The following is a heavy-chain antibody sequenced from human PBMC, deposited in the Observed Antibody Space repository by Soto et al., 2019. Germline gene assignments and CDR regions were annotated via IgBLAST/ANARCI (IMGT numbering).Heavy chain of an antibody. CDR2: IYSGGST. CDR1: GFTVSTKY. Sequence: GGSLRLSCAASGFTVSTKYMSWVRQAPGKGLEWVSVIYSGGSTYYADSVKGRFTISRDNSKNTLYLQMNSLRAEDTAVYYCAKDLGIMITFGGVTPFDYWGQGTLVTVSS. CDR3: AKDLGIMITFGGVTPFDY. V-gene: IGHV3-53*01. D-gene: IGHD3-16*01. J-gene: IGHJ4*02.